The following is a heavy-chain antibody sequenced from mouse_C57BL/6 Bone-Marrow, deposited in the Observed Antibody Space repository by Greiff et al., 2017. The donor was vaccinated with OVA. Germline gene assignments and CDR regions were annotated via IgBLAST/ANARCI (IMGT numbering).Heavy chain of an antibody. J-gene: IGHJ3*01. D-gene: IGHD2-3*01. Sequence: VQLQQPGAELVMPGASVKLSCKASGYSFTDYNMNWVKQSNGKSLEWIGVINPNYGTTSYNQKFKGKATLTVDQSSSTAYMQLNSLTSEDSAVYYCARSPLYDGYCPWFAYWGQGTLVTVSA. CDR2: INPNYGTT. V-gene: IGHV1-39*01. CDR3: ARSPLYDGYCPWFAY. CDR1: GYSFTDYN.